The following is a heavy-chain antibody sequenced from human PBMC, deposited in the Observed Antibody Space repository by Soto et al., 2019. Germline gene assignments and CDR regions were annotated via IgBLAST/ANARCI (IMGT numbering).Heavy chain of an antibody. D-gene: IGHD4-17*01. J-gene: IGHJ4*02. V-gene: IGHV3-15*01. CDR3: TTEKPTVTTPFDY. Sequence: GGSLRLSCAASGFTFSNAWMSWVRQAPGKGLEWVGRIKSKTDGGTTDYAAPVKGRFTISRDDSKNTLYLQMNSLKTEDTAVYYCTTEKPTVTTPFDYWGQGTLVTVSS. CDR2: IKSKTDGGTT. CDR1: GFTFSNAW.